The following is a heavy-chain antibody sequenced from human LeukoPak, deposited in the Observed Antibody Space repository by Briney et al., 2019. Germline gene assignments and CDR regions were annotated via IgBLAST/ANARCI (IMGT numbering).Heavy chain of an antibody. CDR3: ARDNVGATPFDY. Sequence: GTSLRLSCAASGFSFSSFAIHWVRQAPGKGLEWVANINLDGTERHYVDSVKGRFTISRDNARKSLYLQMNSLRDEDTAVYYCARDNVGATPFDYWGQGTLVTVSS. D-gene: IGHD1-26*01. CDR1: GFSFSSFA. CDR2: INLDGTER. J-gene: IGHJ4*02. V-gene: IGHV3-7*05.